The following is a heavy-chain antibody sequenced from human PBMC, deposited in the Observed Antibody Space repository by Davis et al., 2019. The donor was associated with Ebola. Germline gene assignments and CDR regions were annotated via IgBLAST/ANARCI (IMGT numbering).Heavy chain of an antibody. Sequence: PSETLSLTCAVYGGSFSGYYWSWIRQPPGKGLEWIGEINHSGSTNYNPSLMSRVTISLDTSKNQFSLKLSAVTAADTAVYYCARDGKREDYYYYYGMDVWGQGTTVTVSS. CDR3: ARDGKREDYYYYYGMDV. CDR2: INHSGST. CDR1: GGSFSGYY. V-gene: IGHV4-34*01. J-gene: IGHJ6*02. D-gene: IGHD1-26*01.